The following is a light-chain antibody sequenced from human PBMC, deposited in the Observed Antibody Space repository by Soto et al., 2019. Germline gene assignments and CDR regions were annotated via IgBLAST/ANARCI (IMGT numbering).Light chain of an antibody. CDR2: EVT. CDR1: GSAIGGYNH. CDR3: SSYTCSTTYV. V-gene: IGLV2-14*01. J-gene: IGLJ1*01. Sequence: QSALTQPASVSGSPGQSITISCTGTGSAIGGYNHVSWYQHHPGKAPKLISYEVTNRPSGVSNRFSGSKSGNTASLTISGLQAEDEPDYYCSSYTCSTTYVFAAGTKATVL.